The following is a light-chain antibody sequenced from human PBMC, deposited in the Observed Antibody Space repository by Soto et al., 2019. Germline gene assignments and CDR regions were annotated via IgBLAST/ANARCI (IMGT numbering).Light chain of an antibody. CDR2: SNN. CDR1: SSNIGSNT. V-gene: IGLV1-44*01. CDR3: AAWDDSLNGHVV. J-gene: IGLJ2*01. Sequence: QSVLTQPPSASGTPGQRVTISCSGSSSNIGSNTVNWYQQLPGTAPKLLIYSNNQRPSGVPDRFSGSKSGTSASLAIRGLQAEDEADYYCAAWDDSLNGHVVFGGGTKVTVL.